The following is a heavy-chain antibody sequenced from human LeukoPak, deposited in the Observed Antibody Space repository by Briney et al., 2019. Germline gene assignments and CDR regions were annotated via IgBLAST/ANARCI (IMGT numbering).Heavy chain of an antibody. V-gene: IGHV4-59*01. CDR3: ALVLRGWFDP. CDR2: IYYSGST. Sequence: ASETLSLTCTVSGGSISSYYWSWIRQPPGKGLEWIGYIYYSGSTNYNPSLKSRVTISVDTSKNQFSLKLSSVTAADTAVYYCALVLRGWFDPWGQGTLVTVSS. J-gene: IGHJ5*02. CDR1: GGSISSYY. D-gene: IGHD2-8*02.